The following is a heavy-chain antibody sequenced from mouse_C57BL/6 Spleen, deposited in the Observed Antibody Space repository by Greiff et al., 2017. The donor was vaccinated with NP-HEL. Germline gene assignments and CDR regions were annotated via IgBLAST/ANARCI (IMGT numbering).Heavy chain of an antibody. Sequence: QVHVKQSGAELVKPGASVKISCKASGYAFSSYWMNWVKQRPGKGLEWIGQIYPGDGDTNYNGKFKGKATLTADKSSSTAYMQLSSLTSEDSAVYFCARRANWAFDYWGQGTTLTVSS. D-gene: IGHD4-1*01. CDR3: ARRANWAFDY. V-gene: IGHV1-80*01. CDR1: GYAFSSYW. J-gene: IGHJ2*01. CDR2: IYPGDGDT.